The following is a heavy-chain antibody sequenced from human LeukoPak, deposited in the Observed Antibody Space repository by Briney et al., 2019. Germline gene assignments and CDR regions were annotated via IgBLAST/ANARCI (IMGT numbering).Heavy chain of an antibody. CDR1: GFTFDDYG. V-gene: IGHV3-20*04. CDR3: ARSQGYSYGYAGFDY. CDR2: INWNGGST. J-gene: IGHJ4*02. D-gene: IGHD5-18*01. Sequence: PGGSLRLSCGASGFTFDDYGMSWVRQAPGKGLEWVSGINWNGGSTGYADSVKGRFTISRDNAKNSLYLQMNSLRAEDTALYYCARSQGYSYGYAGFDYCGQGTLGTVSS.